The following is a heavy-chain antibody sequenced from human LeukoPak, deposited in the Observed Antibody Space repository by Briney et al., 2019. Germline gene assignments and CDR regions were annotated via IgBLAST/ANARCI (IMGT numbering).Heavy chain of an antibody. CDR3: ARQALAAAGGFDY. V-gene: IGHV1-69*05. J-gene: IGHJ4*02. Sequence: ASVKVSCKASGGTFSSYAISWVRQAPGQGLEWMGRIIPIFGTANYAQKFQGRVKITTDESTSTAHMELSSLRSEDTAVYYCARQALAAAGGFDYWGQGTLVTVSS. D-gene: IGHD6-13*01. CDR2: IIPIFGTA. CDR1: GGTFSSYA.